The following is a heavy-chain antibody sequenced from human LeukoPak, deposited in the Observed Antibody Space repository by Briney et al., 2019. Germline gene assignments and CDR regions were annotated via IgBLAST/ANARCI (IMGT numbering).Heavy chain of an antibody. CDR3: ARGPGSRYLDY. CDR2: IYYRGST. Sequence: PSETLSLTCTVSGGSINTYYGSWIRQPPGKGLEWIGYIYYRGSTKYNPSLERRISISVDTSKNQFSLRLSSVTAADRAVYYCARGPGSRYLDYWGQGILVTVSS. V-gene: IGHV4-59*01. D-gene: IGHD3-10*01. J-gene: IGHJ4*02. CDR1: GGSINTYY.